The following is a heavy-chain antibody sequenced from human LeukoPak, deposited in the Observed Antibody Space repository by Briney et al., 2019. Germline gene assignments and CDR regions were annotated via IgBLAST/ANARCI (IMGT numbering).Heavy chain of an antibody. CDR2: INPSGGST. CDR1: GYTFTSYY. D-gene: IGHD5-24*01. J-gene: IGHJ5*02. Sequence: GASVKVSCKASGYTFTSYYMHWVRQAPGQGLEWMGIINPSGGSTSYAQKFQGRVTMTRDMSTSTVYMELSSLRSEDTAVYYCARDGEMATISHWFDPWGQGTLVTVSS. V-gene: IGHV1-46*01. CDR3: ARDGEMATISHWFDP.